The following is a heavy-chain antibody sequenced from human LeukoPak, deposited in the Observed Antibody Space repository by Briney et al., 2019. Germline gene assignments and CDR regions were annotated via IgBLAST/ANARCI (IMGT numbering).Heavy chain of an antibody. CDR1: GYTFTSYD. Sequence: ASVKVSCKASGYTFTSYDINWVRQATGQGLEWMGWMNPNSGNTGYAQKFQGRVTMTRNTSISTAYMELSSLRSEDTAVYYCARGGRLRYFDWLFPPYYYYMDVWGKGTTVTISS. CDR3: ARGGRLRYFDWLFPPYYYYMDV. J-gene: IGHJ6*03. V-gene: IGHV1-8*01. D-gene: IGHD3-9*01. CDR2: MNPNSGNT.